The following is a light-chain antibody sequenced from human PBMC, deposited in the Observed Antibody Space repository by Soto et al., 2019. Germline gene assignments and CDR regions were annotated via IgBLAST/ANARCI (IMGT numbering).Light chain of an antibody. CDR3: QQRSNWPIN. CDR2: DAS. V-gene: IGKV3-11*01. J-gene: IGKJ5*01. Sequence: EIEVTQSPATLSLSPGERATLSCRASQSVSSFLAWYQQKPGQAPRLLIYDASNRATGIPARFSGSGPGTDFTLTISSLEPEDFAVYYCQQRSNWPINFGQGTRLEIK. CDR1: QSVSSF.